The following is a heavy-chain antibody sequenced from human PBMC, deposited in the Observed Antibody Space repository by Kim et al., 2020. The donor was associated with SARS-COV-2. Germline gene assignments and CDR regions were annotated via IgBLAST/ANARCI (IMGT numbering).Heavy chain of an antibody. CDR2: INSDGNST. J-gene: IGHJ4*02. CDR3: ARDYSGSGTYFDY. D-gene: IGHD3-10*01. CDR1: GFSVSNYW. V-gene: IGHV3-74*01. Sequence: GGSLRLSCAASGFSVSNYWMHWVRQTPGKGLVWFSRINSDGNSTTYADSVKGRFTISRDNAKNTLYLQMNSLRAEDTAVYYCARDYSGSGTYFDYWGQGTLVTVSS.